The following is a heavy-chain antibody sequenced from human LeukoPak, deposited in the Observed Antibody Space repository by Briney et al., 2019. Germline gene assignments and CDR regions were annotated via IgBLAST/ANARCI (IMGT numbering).Heavy chain of an antibody. Sequence: ASETLSLTCTVSGGSISSSSYHWGWIRQPPGKGLEWIGRIYYSGSTYYNPSLKSRVTISVDTSKNQFSLKLSSVTAADTAVYYCARDGTLRFLEWLSDEGNWFDPWGQGTLVTVSS. CDR3: ARDGTLRFLEWLSDEGNWFDP. V-gene: IGHV4-39*07. D-gene: IGHD3-3*01. CDR2: IYYSGST. CDR1: GGSISSSSYH. J-gene: IGHJ5*02.